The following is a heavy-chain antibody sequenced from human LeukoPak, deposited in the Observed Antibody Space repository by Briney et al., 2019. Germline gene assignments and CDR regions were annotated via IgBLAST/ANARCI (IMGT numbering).Heavy chain of an antibody. CDR3: AKAQAPSRVAAAGG. V-gene: IGHV3-23*01. Sequence: GGSLRLSCAASGFTFSSYAMSWVRQAPGKGLEWVSAISGSGGSTYYADSVKGRFTISRDNSKNTLYLQMNSLRAEDTAVYYCAKAQAPSRVAAAGGWGQGTLVTVSS. CDR2: ISGSGGST. J-gene: IGHJ4*02. D-gene: IGHD6-13*01. CDR1: GFTFSSYA.